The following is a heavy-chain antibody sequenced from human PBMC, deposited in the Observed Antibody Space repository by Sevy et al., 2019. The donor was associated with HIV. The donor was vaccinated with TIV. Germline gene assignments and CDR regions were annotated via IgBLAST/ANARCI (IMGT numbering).Heavy chain of an antibody. J-gene: IGHJ3*02. Sequence: GGSLRLSCAASGFTFSGSAMHWVRQASGKGLEWVGRIRSKANSYATAYAASVKGRFTISRDDSKNTAYRQMNSLKTEDTAVYYCTRAAPYDSGAFDIWGQGTMVTVSS. CDR2: IRSKANSYAT. CDR1: GFTFSGSA. V-gene: IGHV3-73*01. D-gene: IGHD3-22*01. CDR3: TRAAPYDSGAFDI.